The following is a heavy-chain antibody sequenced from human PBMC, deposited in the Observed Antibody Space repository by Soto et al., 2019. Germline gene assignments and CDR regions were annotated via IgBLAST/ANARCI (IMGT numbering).Heavy chain of an antibody. CDR2: VWYDGSNK. V-gene: IGHV3-33*01. J-gene: IGHJ2*01. CDR1: GFTFGSYG. CDR3: ARDILLLTRSNWYFDL. Sequence: QVQVVESGGGVVQPGKSLRLSCAASGFTFGSYGMHWVRQAPGKGLEWVALVWYDGSNKYYADSVKGRFTISRDNSKNTLYLQMNSLRAEDTAVYYCARDILLLTRSNWYFDLWGRGTLVTVSS. D-gene: IGHD3-9*01.